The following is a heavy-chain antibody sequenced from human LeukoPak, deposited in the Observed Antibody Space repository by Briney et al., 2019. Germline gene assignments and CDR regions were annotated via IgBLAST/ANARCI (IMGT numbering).Heavy chain of an antibody. CDR2: IYYSGST. CDR3: ARLAAAGTRWFDP. CDR1: GGSISSYY. Sequence: SETLSLTCTVSGGSISSYYWSWIRQPPGKGLEWIGYIYYSGSTNYNPSLKSRVTLSVDTSKNQFSLKLSSVTAADTAVYYCARLAAAGTRWFDPWGQGTLVTVSS. J-gene: IGHJ5*02. V-gene: IGHV4-59*01. D-gene: IGHD6-13*01.